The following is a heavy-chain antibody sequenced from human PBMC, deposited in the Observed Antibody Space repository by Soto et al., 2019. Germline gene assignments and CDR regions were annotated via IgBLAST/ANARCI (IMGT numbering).Heavy chain of an antibody. CDR2: ISYDGSNK. CDR1: GFTFSSYG. V-gene: IGHV3-30*03. Sequence: GGSLRLSCAASGFTFSSYGMHWVRQAPGKGLEWVAVISYDGSNKYYADSVKGRFTISRDNSKNTLYLQMNSLRAEDTAVYYCAPMTTVTRTYDYWGQGTLVTVSS. D-gene: IGHD4-17*01. CDR3: APMTTVTRTYDY. J-gene: IGHJ4*02.